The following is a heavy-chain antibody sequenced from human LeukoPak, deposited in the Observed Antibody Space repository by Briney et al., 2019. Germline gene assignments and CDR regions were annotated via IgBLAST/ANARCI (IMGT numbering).Heavy chain of an antibody. CDR3: ARAGRVWGSYRPEEIDY. Sequence: PSETLSLTCTVSGGSISSGGYYWSWIRQHPGKGLEWIGYIYYSGSTYYNPSLKSRVTISVDTSKNQFSLKLSSVTAADTAVYYCARAGRVWGSYRPEEIDYWGQGTLVTVSS. J-gene: IGHJ4*02. CDR1: GGSISSGGYY. CDR2: IYYSGST. D-gene: IGHD3-16*02. V-gene: IGHV4-31*03.